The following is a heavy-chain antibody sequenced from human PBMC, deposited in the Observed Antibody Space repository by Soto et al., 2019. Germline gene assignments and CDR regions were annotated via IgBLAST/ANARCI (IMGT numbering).Heavy chain of an antibody. CDR1: GYTFTSYY. CDR3: AIGGSRTTIYYYYYMDV. V-gene: IGHV1-46*03. D-gene: IGHD2-15*01. Sequence: ASVKVSCKASGYTFTSYYMHWVRQAPGQGLEWMGIINPSGGSTSYVQKFQGRVTMTRDTSTSTVYMELSSLRSEDTAVYYCAIGGSRTTIYYYYYMDVWGKGTTVTVSS. J-gene: IGHJ6*03. CDR2: INPSGGST.